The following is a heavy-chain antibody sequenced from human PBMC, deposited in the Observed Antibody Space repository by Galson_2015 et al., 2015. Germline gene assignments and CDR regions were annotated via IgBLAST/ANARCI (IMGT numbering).Heavy chain of an antibody. D-gene: IGHD6-19*01. CDR1: GFTVSSNY. Sequence: SLRLSCAASGFTVSSNYMSWVRQAPGKGLEWVSVIYSGGSTYYADSVKGRFTISRDNSKNTLYHQMNSLRAEDTAVYYCARGVYSSGWYVGFDYWGQGTLVTVSS. J-gene: IGHJ4*02. V-gene: IGHV3-53*01. CDR3: ARGVYSSGWYVGFDY. CDR2: IYSGGST.